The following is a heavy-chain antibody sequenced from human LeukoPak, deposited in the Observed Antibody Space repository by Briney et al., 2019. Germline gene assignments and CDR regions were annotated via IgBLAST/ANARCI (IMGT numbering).Heavy chain of an antibody. V-gene: IGHV3-21*01. J-gene: IGHJ4*02. CDR1: GFTFSSYS. CDR2: ISSSSSYI. CDR3: ARGRRIAAAGLYYFDY. Sequence: GGSLRLSCAASGFTFSSYSMNWVRQAPGKGLGWVSSISSSSSYIYYADSVKGRFTISRDNAKNSLYLQMNSLRAEGTAVYYCARGRRIAAAGLYYFDYWGQGTLVTVSS. D-gene: IGHD6-13*01.